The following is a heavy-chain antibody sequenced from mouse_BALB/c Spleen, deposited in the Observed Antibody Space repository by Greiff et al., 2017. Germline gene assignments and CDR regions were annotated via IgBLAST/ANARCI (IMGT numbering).Heavy chain of an antibody. J-gene: IGHJ4*01. V-gene: IGHV5-17*02. D-gene: IGHD2-1*01. CDR2: ISSGSSTI. Sequence: EVQVVESGGGLVQPGGSRKLSCAASGFTFSSFGMHWVRQAPEKGLEWVAYISSGSSTIYYADTVKGRFTISRDNPKNTLFLQMTSLRSEDTAMYYCARTVFYYGNAMDYWGQGTSVTVSS. CDR1: GFTFSSFG. CDR3: ARTVFYYGNAMDY.